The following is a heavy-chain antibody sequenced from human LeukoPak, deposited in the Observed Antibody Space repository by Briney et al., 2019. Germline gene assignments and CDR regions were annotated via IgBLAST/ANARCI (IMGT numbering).Heavy chain of an antibody. CDR1: GGSISSSSDY. CDR3: ARRGFRITFGGVIVLFWFDP. CDR2: IYYHENT. J-gene: IGHJ5*02. V-gene: IGHV4-39*01. Sequence: PSETLSLTCTVSGGSISSSSDYWGWIRQAPGKGLEWIGSIYYHENTYYNSSLKSRVTISVDTSKNQFSLKLNSVTAADTAVYYCARRGFRITFGGVIVLFWFDPWGQGTLVTVSS. D-gene: IGHD3-16*02.